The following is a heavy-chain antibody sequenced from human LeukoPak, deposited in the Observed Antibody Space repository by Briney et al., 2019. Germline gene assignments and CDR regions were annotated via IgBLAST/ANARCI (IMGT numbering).Heavy chain of an antibody. D-gene: IGHD3-9*01. Sequence: SETLSLTCNVASVSISSSYWSWIRQPPGKGLEWIGYISHSGNTNFNPSLKSRVTFSRVTSKNQISLELSAVTAADTALYYCARGYFDSRDSSNAFDVWGQGTMVTVSS. CDR3: ARGYFDSRDSSNAFDV. CDR1: SVSISSSY. CDR2: ISHSGNT. J-gene: IGHJ3*01. V-gene: IGHV4-59*08.